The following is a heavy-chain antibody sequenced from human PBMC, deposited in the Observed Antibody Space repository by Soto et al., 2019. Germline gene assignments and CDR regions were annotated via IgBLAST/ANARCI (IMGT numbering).Heavy chain of an antibody. J-gene: IGHJ4*02. CDR2: IYYSGST. V-gene: IGHV4-59*01. D-gene: IGHD3-10*01. CDR3: ARVDVVRGVTSGYFDY. Sequence: ETLSLTCTVSGGSISSYYWSWIRQPPGKGLEWIGYIYYSGSTNYNPSLKSRVTISVDTSKNQFSLKLSSVTAADTAVYYCARVDVVRGVTSGYFDYWGQGTLVTVSS. CDR1: GGSISSYY.